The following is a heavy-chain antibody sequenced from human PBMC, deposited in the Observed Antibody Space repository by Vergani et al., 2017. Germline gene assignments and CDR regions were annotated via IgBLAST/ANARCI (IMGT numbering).Heavy chain of an antibody. CDR3: ARGALWWLRQIDS. V-gene: IGHV4-59*01. J-gene: IGHJ4*02. Sequence: QVQLQESGPGLVKPSETLSLTCSVSGDSMNTYYWTWIRQPPGKGLEWLGYIYDSGDTKYNPSLKSRVTMSLDTSKNQFSLNLYSVTAADTAVYYCARGALWWLRQIDSWGQGTLVTGSS. CDR1: GDSMNTYY. CDR2: IYDSGDT. D-gene: IGHD2-21*01.